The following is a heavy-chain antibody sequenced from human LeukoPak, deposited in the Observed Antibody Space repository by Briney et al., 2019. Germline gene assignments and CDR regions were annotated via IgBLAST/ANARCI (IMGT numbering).Heavy chain of an antibody. J-gene: IGHJ1*01. CDR2: ISYDGNNK. CDR3: ARGGTLEYFQH. V-gene: IGHV3-30*03. CDR1: GFTFSNYG. Sequence: GGSLRLSCAASGFTFSNYGMYWVRQAPGKGLELVAVISYDGNNKYYVDSVKGRFTISRDNAKNSLYLQMNSLRAEDTAVYYCARGGTLEYFQHWGQGTLVTVSS.